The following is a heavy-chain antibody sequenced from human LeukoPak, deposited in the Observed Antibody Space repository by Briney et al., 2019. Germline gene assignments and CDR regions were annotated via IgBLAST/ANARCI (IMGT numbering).Heavy chain of an antibody. CDR1: GFAFSRNW. D-gene: IGHD2-2*01. J-gene: IGHJ3*02. V-gene: IGHV3-74*01. CDR2: INSDGSAT. Sequence: PGGSLRLSCAASGFAFSRNWMHWVRQAPGKGLVWVSRINSDGSATHYADSVKGRFTISRDNAKNTLYLQMNSLRADDTAVYYCARDHPPYCSSTSCYGEGAFAFDIWGQGTMVTVSS. CDR3: ARDHPPYCSSTSCYGEGAFAFDI.